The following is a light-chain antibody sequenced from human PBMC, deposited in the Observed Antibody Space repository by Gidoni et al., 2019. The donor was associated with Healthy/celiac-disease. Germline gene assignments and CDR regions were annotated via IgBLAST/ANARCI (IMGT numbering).Light chain of an antibody. CDR1: SSDVGGYNY. CDR2: EVS. V-gene: IGLV2-8*01. CDR3: SSYAGSNNLV. Sequence: QSALTHPPSASGSPGQSVTISCLGTSSDVGGYNYVSWYQQHPGKAPKLMIYEVSKRPSGVPDRFSGSKSGNTASLTVSGLQAEDEADYYCSSYAGSNNLVFGGGTKLTVL. J-gene: IGLJ2*01.